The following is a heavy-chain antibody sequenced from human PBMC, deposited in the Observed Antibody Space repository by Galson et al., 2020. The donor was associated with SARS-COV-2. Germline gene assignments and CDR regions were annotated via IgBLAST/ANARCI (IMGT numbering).Heavy chain of an antibody. V-gene: IGHV3-21*01. J-gene: IGHJ4*02. D-gene: IGHD3-10*01. CDR3: ARDNYYGSGSYYNMGIY. Sequence: GESLKISCAASGFTFSSYSMNWVRQAPGKGLEWVSSISSSSSYIYYADSVKGRFTISRDNAKNSLYLQMNSLRAEDTAVYYCARDNYYGSGSYYNMGIYWGQGTLVTVSS. CDR1: GFTFSSYS. CDR2: ISSSSSYI.